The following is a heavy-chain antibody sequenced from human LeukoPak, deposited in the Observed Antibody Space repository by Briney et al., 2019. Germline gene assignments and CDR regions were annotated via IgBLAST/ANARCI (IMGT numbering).Heavy chain of an antibody. D-gene: IGHD3-10*01. V-gene: IGHV1-18*01. CDR3: ARSGSISPYGYYYFYNMDV. CDR2: ISAYNGNT. CDR1: GYTFTSYG. J-gene: IGHJ6*02. Sequence: ASVTVSCMASGYTFTSYGISWVRQAPGQGLERMGWISAYNGNTNYAQSLQGRVTMTTDTSTNTAYMELRSLRSDDTAVYYCARSGSISPYGYYYFYNMDVWGQGTTVTVSS.